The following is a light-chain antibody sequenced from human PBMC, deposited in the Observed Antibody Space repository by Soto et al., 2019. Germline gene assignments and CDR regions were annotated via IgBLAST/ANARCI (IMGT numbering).Light chain of an antibody. CDR1: SDDVGAYNS. J-gene: IGLJ1*01. V-gene: IGLV2-23*01. CDR2: KGT. Sequence: ALAQPASVSGPPGQSITISCTGTSDDVGAYNSVSWYQQLPHKAPQVILYKGTQRPSGVSSRFSGSTSGNAASLTISGLQADDEADYFCCSSAPESTYVFGTGTKVTVL. CDR3: CSSAPESTYV.